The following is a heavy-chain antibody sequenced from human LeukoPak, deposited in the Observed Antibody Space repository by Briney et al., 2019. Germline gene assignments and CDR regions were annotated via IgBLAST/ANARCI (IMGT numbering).Heavy chain of an antibody. D-gene: IGHD3-3*01. CDR1: GYTFTSYY. V-gene: IGHV1-2*02. J-gene: IGHJ4*02. CDR3: ARGYDFWTNDY. Sequence: ASVKVSCKASGYTFTSYYMHGMRQAPGQGLEWMGWINPNSGGTNYAQKFQGRVTMTRDTSISTAYMELSRLRSDDTAVYYCARGYDFWTNDYWGQGTLVTVSS. CDR2: INPNSGGT.